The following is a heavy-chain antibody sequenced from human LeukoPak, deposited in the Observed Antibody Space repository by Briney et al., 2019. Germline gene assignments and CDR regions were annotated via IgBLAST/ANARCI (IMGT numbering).Heavy chain of an antibody. CDR3: ARGQTYGSGSYSYGFDY. V-gene: IGHV3-20*04. J-gene: IGHJ4*02. D-gene: IGHD3-10*01. CDR1: GFTFDDYG. CDR2: INWNGGST. Sequence: PGGSLRLSCAASGFTFDDYGMSWVRQAPGKGLEWVSGINWNGGSTVYADSVKGRFTISRDNAKNSLYLQMNSLRAEDTAVYYCARGQTYGSGSYSYGFDYWGQGTLVTVSS.